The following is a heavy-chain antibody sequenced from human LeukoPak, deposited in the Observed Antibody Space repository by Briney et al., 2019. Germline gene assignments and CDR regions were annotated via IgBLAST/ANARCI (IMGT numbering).Heavy chain of an antibody. CDR2: INHSGST. J-gene: IGHJ5*02. Sequence: PSETLSLTCAVYGGSFSGYYWSWIRQPPGKGLEWIGEINHSGSTNYNPSLKSRVTISVDRSKNQFSLKLSSVTAADTAVYYCARVRYCSSTSCSNNWFDPWGQGTLVTVSS. CDR3: ARVRYCSSTSCSNNWFDP. V-gene: IGHV4-34*01. CDR1: GGSFSGYY. D-gene: IGHD2-2*01.